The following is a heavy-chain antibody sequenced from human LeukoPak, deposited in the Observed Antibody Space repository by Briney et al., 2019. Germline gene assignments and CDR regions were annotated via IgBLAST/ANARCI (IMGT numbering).Heavy chain of an antibody. CDR2: ISGSVGST. J-gene: IGHJ4*02. CDR1: GFTFTFSSYG. D-gene: IGHD6-6*01. Sequence: GGSLRLSCAASGFTFTFSSYGMSWVRQAPGKGLEWVSAISGSVGSTYYADSVKGRVTVSRDNSKNTLYLQMNSLRAGDTAVHYCAKDRRPNIASRTFDYWGQGTLVTVSS. V-gene: IGHV3-23*01. CDR3: AKDRRPNIASRTFDY.